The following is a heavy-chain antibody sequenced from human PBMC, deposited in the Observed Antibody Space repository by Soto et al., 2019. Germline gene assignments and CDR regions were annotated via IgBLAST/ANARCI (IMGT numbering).Heavy chain of an antibody. CDR1: GFTFDDYA. D-gene: IGHD2-2*02. CDR3: AKDVCSGSTTSCYTRLDF. J-gene: IGHJ4*02. V-gene: IGHV3-43D*04. Sequence: GGSLRLSCAASGFTFDDYAMHWVRQAPGQGLGWVSLISWDGGRTYSADSVRGRFIVSRDSSKNSLYLQMSSLRVEDTALYYGAKDVCSGSTTSCYTRLDFWGQGALVTVSS. CDR2: ISWDGGRT.